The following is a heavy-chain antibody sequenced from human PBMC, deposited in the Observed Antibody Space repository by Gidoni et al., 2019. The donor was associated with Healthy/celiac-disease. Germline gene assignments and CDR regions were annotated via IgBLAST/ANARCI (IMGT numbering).Heavy chain of an antibody. CDR1: GFPFSSYS. V-gene: IGHV3-21*01. Sequence: EVQLVESGGGLVKPGGSLRLSCAASGFPFSSYSMNWVRQAPGKGLEWVSSISSSSSYIYYADSVKGRFTISRDNAKNSLYLQMNSLRAEDTAVYYCARGKNWTKVKNFDYWGQGTLVTVSS. J-gene: IGHJ4*02. CDR3: ARGKNWTKVKNFDY. CDR2: ISSSSSYI. D-gene: IGHD1-1*01.